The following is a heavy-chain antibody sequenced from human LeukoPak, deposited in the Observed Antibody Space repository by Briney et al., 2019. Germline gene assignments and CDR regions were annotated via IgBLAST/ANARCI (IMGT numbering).Heavy chain of an antibody. V-gene: IGHV3-23*01. D-gene: IGHD5-12*01. CDR1: GFTLSNCA. Sequence: PGGSLRLSCAASGFTLSNCAMTWVRQAPGKGLEWVSGIDTKGTRTYYADSVKGRFTISRDNSKNTPFLQMNSLRAEDTAVYYCAKEVVATIPPLWGQGTLVTVSS. CDR3: AKEVVATIPPL. CDR2: IDTKGTRT. J-gene: IGHJ4*02.